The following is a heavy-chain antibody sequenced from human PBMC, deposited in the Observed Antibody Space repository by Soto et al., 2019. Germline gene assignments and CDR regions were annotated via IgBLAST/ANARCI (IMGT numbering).Heavy chain of an antibody. J-gene: IGHJ4*02. CDR2: INAGNCNT. CDR1: GYTFTSYA. V-gene: IGHV1-3*05. CDR3: ASGGQPIDY. D-gene: IGHD3-16*01. Sequence: QVQLVHSGAEEKKPGASVKVSCKASGYTFTSYAMHWVRQAPGQRLEWMGWINAGNCNTKYSQKLQGRFTITRDTSASTAYIELRSLRSEDTAVYYCASGGQPIDYWGQGTLVTVSS.